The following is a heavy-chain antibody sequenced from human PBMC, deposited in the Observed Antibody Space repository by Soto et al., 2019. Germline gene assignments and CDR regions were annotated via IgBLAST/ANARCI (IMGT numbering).Heavy chain of an antibody. D-gene: IGHD3-10*01. Sequence: QVQLVQSGAEEKKPRASVKVSCKASGGTFSSYAISWVRQAPGQGPERMGGVIPIYGTANYAQKFQGIFTINADKSTSTAYVELRSLRPEDGAVYFCAPHGGVRDVRGQGWFGPWGQGTLVNVSS. V-gene: IGHV1-69*06. CDR1: GGTFSSYA. J-gene: IGHJ5*02. CDR3: APHGGVRDVRGQGWFGP. CDR2: VIPIYGTA.